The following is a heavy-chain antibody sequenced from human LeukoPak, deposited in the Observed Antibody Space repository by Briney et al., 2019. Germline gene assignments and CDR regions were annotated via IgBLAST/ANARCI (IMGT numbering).Heavy chain of an antibody. CDR1: GYIFKYYA. CDR3: ARFVPMVRGAPVAAFDI. CDR2: IIPIFGTA. J-gene: IGHJ3*02. V-gene: IGHV1-69*13. D-gene: IGHD3-10*01. Sequence: GASVVVSCKASGYIFKYYAISWVRQAPGQGLEWMGGIIPIFGTANYAQKFQGRVTITADESTSTAYMELSSLRSEDTDVYYCARFVPMVRGAPVAAFDIWGQGTMVTVSS.